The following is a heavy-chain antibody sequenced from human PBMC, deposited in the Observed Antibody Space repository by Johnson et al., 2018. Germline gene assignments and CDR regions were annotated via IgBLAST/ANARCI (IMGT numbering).Heavy chain of an antibody. CDR1: GFTFSSYA. CDR3: AEDVNSGSYDGNFQH. D-gene: IGHD1-26*01. CDR2: VFSAGAT. Sequence: QVQLVESGGGVVQPGRSLRLSCAASGFTFSSYAMHWVRQAPGKGLEWVSTVFSAGATFYADSVEGRFTLSRDNSMNTQYIQRNSLRAEDTAVYYCAEDVNSGSYDGNFQHWCQGTLVTVSS. J-gene: IGHJ1*01. V-gene: IGHV3-NL1*01.